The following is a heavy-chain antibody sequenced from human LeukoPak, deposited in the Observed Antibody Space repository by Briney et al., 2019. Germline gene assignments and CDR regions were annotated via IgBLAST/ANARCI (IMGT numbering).Heavy chain of an antibody. D-gene: IGHD3-22*01. Sequence: MSSETLSLTCTVSGGSISSFYWSWIRQPPGKGLEWIGHILHSGTTSYNPSLKSPVTISIDPSKNQFSLSLRSVTAADTAVYFCARRLYDSSGYYLDYWGQGTLVTVSS. V-gene: IGHV4-59*08. J-gene: IGHJ4*02. CDR2: ILHSGTT. CDR1: GGSISSFY. CDR3: ARRLYDSSGYYLDY.